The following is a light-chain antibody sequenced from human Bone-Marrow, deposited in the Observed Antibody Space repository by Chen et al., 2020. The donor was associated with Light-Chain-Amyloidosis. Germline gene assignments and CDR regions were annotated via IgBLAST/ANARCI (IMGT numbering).Light chain of an antibody. CDR1: QGISSY. Sequence: AIRMTQSPSSFSASTGDRVTITCRASQGISSYLAWYQQKPGKAPKLLIYAASTLQSGVPSRFSGSGSGTDFTLTISCLQSEDFATYYWQQYYSYPRTFGQGTKLESK. J-gene: IGKJ2*01. CDR3: QQYYSYPRT. CDR2: AAS. V-gene: IGKV1-8*01.